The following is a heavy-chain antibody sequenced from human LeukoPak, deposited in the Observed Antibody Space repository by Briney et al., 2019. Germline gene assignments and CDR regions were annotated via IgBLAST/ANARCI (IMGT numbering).Heavy chain of an antibody. D-gene: IGHD3-10*01. J-gene: IGHJ4*02. CDR2: INPNSGDT. V-gene: IGHV1-2*02. CDR3: ARESEITWN. CDR1: GYTFTGYY. Sequence: ASVKVSCKASGYTFTGYYIHWVRQAPGQGLEWMGWINPNSGDTNYAQKFQGRVTMTRDTSISTAYMELNRVRSDDTAVYYCARESEITWNWGREPLAPVS.